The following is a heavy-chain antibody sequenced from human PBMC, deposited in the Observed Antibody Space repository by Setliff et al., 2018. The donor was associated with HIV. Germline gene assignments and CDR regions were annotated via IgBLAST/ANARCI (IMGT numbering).Heavy chain of an antibody. CDR1: GGSITNADYY. V-gene: IGHV4-30-4*08. D-gene: IGHD1-1*01. Sequence: PSETLSLTCAVSGGSITNADYYWSWIRQPPGKGLEWIGYIYYSGNTYYNPSLKSRVVISIDTSSNQFSLNLNSVTAADTAVYFCARVKHWNGPFDYWGQGKLVTVSS. CDR3: ARVKHWNGPFDY. CDR2: IYYSGNT. J-gene: IGHJ4*02.